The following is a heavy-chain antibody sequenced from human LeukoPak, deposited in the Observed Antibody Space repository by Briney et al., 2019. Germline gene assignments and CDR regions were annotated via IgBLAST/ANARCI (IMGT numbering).Heavy chain of an antibody. CDR3: ARAVEWLRMSDY. Sequence: SETLSLTCAVYGGSFSGYYWSWIRQPPGKGLEWIGEINHSGSTNYNPSLKSRVTISVDTSKNQFSLKLSSVTAADTAVYYCARAVEWLRMSDYWGQGTLVTVSS. J-gene: IGHJ4*02. V-gene: IGHV4-34*01. CDR1: GGSFSGYY. CDR2: INHSGST. D-gene: IGHD5-12*01.